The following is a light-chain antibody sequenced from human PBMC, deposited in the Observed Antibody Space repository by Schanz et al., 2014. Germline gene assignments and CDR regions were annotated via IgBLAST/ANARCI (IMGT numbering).Light chain of an antibody. V-gene: IGKV3-20*01. Sequence: EIVMTQSPATLSVSPGERATLSCRASQSVSSHFAWYQHKPGQAPRLLIYDASIRAIGIPDRFSGSGSGTDFTLTISRLEPEDFAVFYCQQFGKLPWTFGQGTKVEIK. CDR1: QSVSSH. CDR3: QQFGKLPWT. J-gene: IGKJ1*01. CDR2: DAS.